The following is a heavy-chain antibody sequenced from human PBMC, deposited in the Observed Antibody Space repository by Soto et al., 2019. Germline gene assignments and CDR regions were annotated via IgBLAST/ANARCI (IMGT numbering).Heavy chain of an antibody. CDR1: GIIFTGYG. Sequence: GGSLRLSCAVSGIIFTGYGMHWVRQAPGKGLEWVAVIRYDGSNIYYADSVKGRFTISRDNSKNTLYLQMNSLRAEDTAVYYCAKDTYYDILTGYSPPYYYYGMDVWGQGTTVTVSS. D-gene: IGHD3-9*01. V-gene: IGHV3-30*02. CDR2: IRYDGSNI. J-gene: IGHJ6*02. CDR3: AKDTYYDILTGYSPPYYYYGMDV.